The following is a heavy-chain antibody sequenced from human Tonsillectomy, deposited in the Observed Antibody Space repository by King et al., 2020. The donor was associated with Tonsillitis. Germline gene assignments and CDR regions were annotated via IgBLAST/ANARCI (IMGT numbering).Heavy chain of an antibody. Sequence: QLVESGGGVVPPGGSLRLSCAASGFTFGDSDMSWVRQVPGKGLEWVSGIHWNGVKTTYADSVKGRFTISRDNARNSLELQMNSLRVEDTGLYYCARDGVSGSYYLNGGQGALVSVSS. D-gene: IGHD1-26*01. J-gene: IGHJ1*01. CDR3: ARDGVSGSYYLN. CDR2: IHWNGVKT. CDR1: GFTFGDSD. V-gene: IGHV3-20*04.